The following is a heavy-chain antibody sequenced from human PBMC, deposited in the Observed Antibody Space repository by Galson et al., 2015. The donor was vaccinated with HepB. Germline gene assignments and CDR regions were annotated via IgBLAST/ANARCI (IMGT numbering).Heavy chain of an antibody. Sequence: SVKVSCKASGYTFTSYYMYWVRQAPGQGLEWMGIINPSGDSTTYAQKFQGRVTMTRDTSTSTVYMELSSLRSEDTAVYYCARYSSSMAFDYWGQGTLVTVSS. J-gene: IGHJ4*02. CDR2: INPSGDST. CDR1: GYTFTSYY. V-gene: IGHV1-46*01. CDR3: ARYSSSMAFDY. D-gene: IGHD6-13*01.